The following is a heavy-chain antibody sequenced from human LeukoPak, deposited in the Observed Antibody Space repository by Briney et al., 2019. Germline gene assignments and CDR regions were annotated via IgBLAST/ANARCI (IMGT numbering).Heavy chain of an antibody. CDR1: GLSFSSYA. Sequence: AGGSLRLSCAASGLSFSSYAMHWVRQAPGKGLEWVAVISYDGTEKYYGDSGKGRFTISRDNSKNTLYLQMNSLRAEDTALYYCARDGHGVPLDYWGQGTLVTVSP. J-gene: IGHJ4*02. V-gene: IGHV3-30-3*01. CDR2: ISYDGTEK. CDR3: ARDGHGVPLDY. D-gene: IGHD4-17*01.